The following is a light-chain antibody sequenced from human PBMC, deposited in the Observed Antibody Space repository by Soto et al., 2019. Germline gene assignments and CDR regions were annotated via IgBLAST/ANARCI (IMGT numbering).Light chain of an antibody. CDR3: QQYGSSLEVT. CDR1: QNVYINS. CDR2: GPS. V-gene: IGKV3-20*01. J-gene: IGKJ4*01. Sequence: EIVLTQSPRTLSLSPGESATLSCRASQNVYINSLAWFQQKPGQTPRLLIYGPSTRAAGVPDRFSGSGSGTDFTLTISRLEPEDFAVYYCQQYGSSLEVTFGGGTKVEIK.